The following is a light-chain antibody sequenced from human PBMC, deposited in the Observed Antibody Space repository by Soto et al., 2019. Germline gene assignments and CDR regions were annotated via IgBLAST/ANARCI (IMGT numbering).Light chain of an antibody. CDR2: DAS. V-gene: IGKV1-33*01. Sequence: DIQMTQSPSSLSASVGDRVTITCQASQDIANYLNWYEQKPGRAPKLLIFDASNLETGVPSRFSGSGSGTDFTFTISSLQPEDIATYYCQQYSDLPFTFGGGAKVEIK. CDR1: QDIANY. J-gene: IGKJ4*01. CDR3: QQYSDLPFT.